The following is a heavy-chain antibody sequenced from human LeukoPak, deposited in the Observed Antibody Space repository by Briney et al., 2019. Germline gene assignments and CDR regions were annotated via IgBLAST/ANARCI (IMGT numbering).Heavy chain of an antibody. Sequence: GGSLRLSCTASGFAFDQHGMSWVRQVPGKGLEWVSGINWSGGSTGYADPLRGRSTISRDNAKNSLYLQMDSLRAEDTALYYCARAPITSPFYFDYWGQGTLVTVSS. CDR3: ARAPITSPFYFDY. V-gene: IGHV3-20*04. CDR2: INWSGGST. CDR1: GFAFDQHG. J-gene: IGHJ4*02. D-gene: IGHD2-2*01.